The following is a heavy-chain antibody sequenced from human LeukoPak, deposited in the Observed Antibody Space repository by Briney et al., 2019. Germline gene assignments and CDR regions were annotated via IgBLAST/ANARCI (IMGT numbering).Heavy chain of an antibody. CDR1: GFTFSNAW. V-gene: IGHV3-15*01. D-gene: IGHD2-21*01. CDR3: LISRLGLPD. Sequence: GGSLRLSCAASGFTFSNAWMTWVRQAPGKGLEWVGRIKSRTDGGTADYAAPAKGRFIMSRDDSKNTLYLEMNSLKIEDTAVYYCLISRLGLPDWGQGTPVTVSS. J-gene: IGHJ4*02. CDR2: IKSRTDGGTA.